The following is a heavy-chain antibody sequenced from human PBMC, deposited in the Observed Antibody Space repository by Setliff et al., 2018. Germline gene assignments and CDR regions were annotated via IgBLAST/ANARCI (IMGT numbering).Heavy chain of an antibody. J-gene: IGHJ4*02. CDR3: SSSGWLREYYFDY. D-gene: IGHD5-12*01. Sequence: ASVKVSCKASGYTFTGYYMHWVRQAPGQGLEWMGWINPNSGGTNYAQKFQGWVTMPRDTSISTAYMELSRLRSDDTAVYYCSSSGWLREYYFDYWGQGTLVTVSS. CDR2: INPNSGGT. V-gene: IGHV1-2*04. CDR1: GYTFTGYY.